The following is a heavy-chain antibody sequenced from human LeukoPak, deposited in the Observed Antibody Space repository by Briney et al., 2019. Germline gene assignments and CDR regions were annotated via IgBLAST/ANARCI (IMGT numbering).Heavy chain of an antibody. Sequence: GESLKISCRGSGYSFTSYWISGVRQLPGKGLEWMGRIDPSDSYTNYSPSFQGHVTISADKSTSTAYLQWSSLKASDTAMYYCARHPPAWYFDLWGRGTLVTVSS. CDR2: IDPSDSYT. J-gene: IGHJ2*01. CDR3: ARHPPAWYFDL. V-gene: IGHV5-10-1*01. CDR1: GYSFTSYW.